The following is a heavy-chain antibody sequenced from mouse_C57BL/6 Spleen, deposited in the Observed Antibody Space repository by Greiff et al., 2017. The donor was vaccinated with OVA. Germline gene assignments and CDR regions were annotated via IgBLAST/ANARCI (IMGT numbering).Heavy chain of an antibody. CDR1: GYTFTSYW. Sequence: VQLQQSGAELVRPGSSVKLSCKASGYTFTSYWMHWVKQRPIQGLEWIGNIDPSDSETHYNQKFKDKATLTVDKSSSTAYMQLSSLTSEDSAVYYCARGNYDYGNWYFDVWGTGTTVTVSS. V-gene: IGHV1-52*01. CDR2: IDPSDSET. D-gene: IGHD2-4*01. CDR3: ARGNYDYGNWYFDV. J-gene: IGHJ1*03.